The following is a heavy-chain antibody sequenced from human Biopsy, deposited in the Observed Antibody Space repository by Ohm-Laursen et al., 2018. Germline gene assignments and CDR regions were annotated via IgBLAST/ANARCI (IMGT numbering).Heavy chain of an antibody. Sequence: GSLRLSCAASGFSFSIYSMDRVRQAPGKGLEWVSFISSSSSYIYYADSVKGRFTVSRDNARDSLYLQMNSLRAEDTAVYYCARDVRPVTMIAEGDFDYWGQGSLVTVS. D-gene: IGHD3-22*01. J-gene: IGHJ4*02. CDR1: GFSFSIYS. CDR3: ARDVRPVTMIAEGDFDY. CDR2: ISSSSSYI. V-gene: IGHV3-21*01.